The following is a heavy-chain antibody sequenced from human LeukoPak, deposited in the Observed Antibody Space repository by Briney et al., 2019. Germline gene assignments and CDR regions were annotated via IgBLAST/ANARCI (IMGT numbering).Heavy chain of an antibody. CDR2: INHSGST. CDR3: ARGRSIYDYVWESYRTLYYVDY. D-gene: IGHD3-16*02. J-gene: IGHJ4*02. Sequence: SSETLSLTCAVYGGSFSGYYWSWIRQPPGKGLEWIGEINHSGSTNYNPSLKSRVTISVDTSKNQFSLKLSSVTAADTAVYYCARGRSIYDYVWESYRTLYYVDYWGQGTLVNVS. CDR1: GGSFSGYY. V-gene: IGHV4-34*01.